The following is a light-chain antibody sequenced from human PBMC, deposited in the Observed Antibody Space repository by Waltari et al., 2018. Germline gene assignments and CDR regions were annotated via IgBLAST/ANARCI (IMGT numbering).Light chain of an antibody. CDR1: RSDVGGYNY. J-gene: IGLJ1*01. CDR3: SSYGGSNNFYV. V-gene: IGLV2-8*01. Sequence: QSALTQPPSAYGSPGQSVTISCAGTRSDVGGYNYVSWYQQHPGKAPKLVIYEVTKRPSGFPDRFSGSKSGNTASLTVSGLQAEDESDYYCSSYGGSNNFYVFGTGTKVSVL. CDR2: EVT.